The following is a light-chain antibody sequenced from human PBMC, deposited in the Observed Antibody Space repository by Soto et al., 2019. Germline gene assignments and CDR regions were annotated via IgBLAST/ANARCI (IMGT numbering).Light chain of an antibody. CDR3: QEYNNYWT. V-gene: IGKV1-5*01. CDR2: TAS. CDR1: QTIRRW. J-gene: IGKJ1*01. Sequence: IQMTQSPSTLFAPVGDTVTITCRASQTIRRWLAWYQQKPGKAPRLLIYTASTLESGVPSRFSASGSGTEFTLTISSLHPDDFATYYCQEYNNYWTFGQGTKVDIK.